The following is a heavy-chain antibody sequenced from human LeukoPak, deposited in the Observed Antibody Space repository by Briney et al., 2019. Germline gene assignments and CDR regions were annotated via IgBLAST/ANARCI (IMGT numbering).Heavy chain of an antibody. V-gene: IGHV3-9*01. CDR3: VKSGGYATAIRYFDL. CDR2: ISWNSGDI. D-gene: IGHD2-21*02. CDR1: GFSFGGYA. J-gene: IGHJ2*01. Sequence: GGSLRLSCAASGFSFGGYALHWVRQAPGKGLEWVASISWNSGDIVHADSVKGRFTISRDNAKNSLYLQMDSLRTEDTALYYCVKSGGYATAIRYFDLWGHGTLVTVSS.